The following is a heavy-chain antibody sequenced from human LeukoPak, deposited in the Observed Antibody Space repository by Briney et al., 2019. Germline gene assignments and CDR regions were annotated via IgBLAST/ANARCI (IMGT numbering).Heavy chain of an antibody. J-gene: IGHJ4*02. CDR2: ISGSGGST. D-gene: IGHD5-18*01. CDR1: EFTFSGYA. V-gene: IGHV3-23*01. CDR3: AKDSPRGYSYGLN. Sequence: GGSLRLSCAASEFTFSGYAMSWVRQAPGKGLEWVSAISGSGGSTYYADSVKGRFTISRDNSKNTLYLQMNSLRAEDTAVYYCAKDSPRGYSYGLNWGQGTLVTVSS.